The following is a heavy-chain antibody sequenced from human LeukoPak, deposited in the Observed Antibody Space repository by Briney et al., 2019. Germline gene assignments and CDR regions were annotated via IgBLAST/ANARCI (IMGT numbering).Heavy chain of an antibody. CDR1: GFTVITND. D-gene: IGHD1-14*01. Sequence: PAGTLRLSCAASGFTVITNDMTWVRQAPGKGLEWVSVLYSDGNTKYADSVQGRFTISRDNSKNTLYLEMNSLSPDDTAVYYCARGVEPLAANTLAYWGQGTLVTVSS. V-gene: IGHV3-53*01. CDR2: LYSDGNT. CDR3: ARGVEPLAANTLAY. J-gene: IGHJ4*02.